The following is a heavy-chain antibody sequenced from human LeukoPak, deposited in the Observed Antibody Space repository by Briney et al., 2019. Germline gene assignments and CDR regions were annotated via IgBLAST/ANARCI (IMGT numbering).Heavy chain of an antibody. CDR1: GGSFSGYY. CDR2: INHSGST. CDR3: ARHLPYYPQYYMDV. Sequence: PSETLSLTCAVYGGSFSGYYWSWIRQPPGKGLEWIGEINHSGSTNYNPSLKSRVTISVDTSKNQFSLKLSSVTAADTAVYYCARHLPYYPQYYMDVWGKGTTVTVSS. D-gene: IGHD2/OR15-2a*01. J-gene: IGHJ6*03. V-gene: IGHV4-34*01.